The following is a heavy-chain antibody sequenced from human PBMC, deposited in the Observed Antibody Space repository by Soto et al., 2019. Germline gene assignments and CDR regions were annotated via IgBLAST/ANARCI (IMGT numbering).Heavy chain of an antibody. V-gene: IGHV1-69*13. CDR1: GGTFSSYA. Sequence: ASVKVSCKASGGTFSSYAISWVRQAPGQGLEWMGGIIPIFGTANYAQKFQGRVTITADESTSTAYMELSSLRSEDTAVYYCAEGASGGYDSYYFDYWGQGTLVTVSS. D-gene: IGHD5-12*01. CDR3: AEGASGGYDSYYFDY. CDR2: IIPIFGTA. J-gene: IGHJ4*02.